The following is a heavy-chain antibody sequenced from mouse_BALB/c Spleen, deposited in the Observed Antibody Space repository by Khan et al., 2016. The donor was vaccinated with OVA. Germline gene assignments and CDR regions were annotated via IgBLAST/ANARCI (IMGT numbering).Heavy chain of an antibody. J-gene: IGHJ1*01. CDR3: ARSGGNFHWYFDV. D-gene: IGHD2-1*01. Sequence: EVQGVESGGGLVQPGGSRKLSCAASGFTFSSFGMHWVRQAPKKGLEWVAYISSGSSTIYYVDTVKGRFPISRDNPKNTLFLQMTSLRAEDTAMYYCARSGGNFHWYFDVWGAGTSVTVSS. V-gene: IGHV5-17*02. CDR2: ISSGSSTI. CDR1: GFTFSSFG.